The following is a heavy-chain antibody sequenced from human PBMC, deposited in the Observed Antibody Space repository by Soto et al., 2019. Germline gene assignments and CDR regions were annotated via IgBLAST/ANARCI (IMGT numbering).Heavy chain of an antibody. Sequence: QVQLQESGPGLVKPSETLSLTCTVSGGSISSYYWSWIRQPPGKGLEWIGYIYYSGSTNYNPSLKSRVTISVDTSKNQFSLKLSSVTAADTAVYYCARGPGIAAAGTYYYYGMDVWGQGTTVTVSS. D-gene: IGHD6-13*01. V-gene: IGHV4-59*01. CDR2: IYYSGST. J-gene: IGHJ6*02. CDR1: GGSISSYY. CDR3: ARGPGIAAAGTYYYYGMDV.